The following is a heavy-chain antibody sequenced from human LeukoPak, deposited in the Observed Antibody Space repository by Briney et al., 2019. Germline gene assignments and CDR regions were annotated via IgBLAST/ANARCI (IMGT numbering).Heavy chain of an antibody. V-gene: IGHV3-21*01. Sequence: PGGSLRLSCAASGFTFSSYSMNWVRQAPGKGLEWVSSISSSISYIYYADSVKGRFTITRDNAKNSLYLQMNSLRAEDTAVYYCARVRRAYGDYGCFDYWGQGTLVTVSS. CDR1: GFTFSSYS. CDR3: ARVRRAYGDYGCFDY. J-gene: IGHJ4*02. D-gene: IGHD4-17*01. CDR2: ISSSISYI.